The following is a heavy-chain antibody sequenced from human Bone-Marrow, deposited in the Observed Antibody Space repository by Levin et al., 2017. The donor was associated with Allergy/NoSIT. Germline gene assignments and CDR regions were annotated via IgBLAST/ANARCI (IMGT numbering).Heavy chain of an antibody. Sequence: GGSLRLSCEASGFTFRNYGMQWVRQAPGKGLEWVAVTSNDGGNKYYGDSVKGRFSILRDNSKNTLFLQMNSLRPEDTGVYYCAKVMERAAYYYYAMDVWGQGTTVTVSS. D-gene: IGHD1-26*01. CDR1: GFTFRNYG. CDR2: TSNDGGNK. V-gene: IGHV3-30*18. J-gene: IGHJ6*02. CDR3: AKVMERAAYYYYAMDV.